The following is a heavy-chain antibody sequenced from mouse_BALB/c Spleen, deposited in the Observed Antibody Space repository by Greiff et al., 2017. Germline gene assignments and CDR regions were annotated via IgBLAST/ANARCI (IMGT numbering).Heavy chain of an antibody. Sequence: QVTLKESGPGILQPSQTLSLTCSFSGFSLSTSGMGVSWIRQPSGKGLEWLAHIYWDDDKRYNPSLKSRLTISKDTSRNQVFLKITSVDTADTATYYCAVYGNYAMDYWGQGTSVTVSS. D-gene: IGHD2-10*02. V-gene: IGHV8-12*01. CDR3: AVYGNYAMDY. J-gene: IGHJ4*01. CDR2: IYWDDDK. CDR1: GFSLSTSGMG.